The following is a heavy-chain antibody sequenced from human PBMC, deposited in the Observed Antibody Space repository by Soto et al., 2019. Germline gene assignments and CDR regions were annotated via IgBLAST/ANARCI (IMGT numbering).Heavy chain of an antibody. CDR2: IYDSGTA. CDR1: GGSISSGYW. J-gene: IGHJ6*02. CDR3: ASSPLRARSGGLDV. D-gene: IGHD5-12*01. Sequence: QVRLQESGPGLVNPSGTLSLTCAVSGGSISSGYWWTWVRQPPGKGLEWIGEIYDSGTANYNPSLKSRVTISVDKSKNQFSLRLTSVTAADTAVYYCASSPLRARSGGLDVWGQGTTVTVSS. V-gene: IGHV4-4*02.